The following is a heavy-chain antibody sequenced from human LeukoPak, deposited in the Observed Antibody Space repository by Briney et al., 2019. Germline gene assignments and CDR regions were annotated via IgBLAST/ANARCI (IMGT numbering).Heavy chain of an antibody. D-gene: IGHD1-26*01. CDR1: GGSISSSSYY. CDR2: IYYSGST. J-gene: IGHJ5*02. Sequence: PSETLPLTCTVSGGSISSSSYYWGWIRQPPGKGLEWIGSIYYSGSTYYNPSLKSRVTISVDTSKNQFSLKLSSVTAADTAVCYCARHSRGSYSRVAFWFDPWGQGTLVTVSS. CDR3: ARHSRGSYSRVAFWFDP. V-gene: IGHV4-39*01.